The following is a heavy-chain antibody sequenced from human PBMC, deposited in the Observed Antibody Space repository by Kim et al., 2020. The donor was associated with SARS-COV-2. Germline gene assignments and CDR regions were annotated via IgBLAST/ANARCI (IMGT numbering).Heavy chain of an antibody. D-gene: IGHD3-3*01. Sequence: GGSLRLSCAASGFTFSSYGMNWVRQAPGKGLEWVAFISYDGSNKYYADSVKGRSTISRDNSKNTLYLQMNSLRAEDTAVYYCAKGSITIFGVVITDNWFYPWGQGTLVSVS. CDR1: GFTFSSYG. J-gene: IGHJ5*02. V-gene: IGHV3-30*18. CDR3: AKGSITIFGVVITDNWFYP. CDR2: ISYDGSNK.